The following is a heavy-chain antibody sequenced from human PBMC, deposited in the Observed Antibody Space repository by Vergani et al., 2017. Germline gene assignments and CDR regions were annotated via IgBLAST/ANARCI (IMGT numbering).Heavy chain of an antibody. Sequence: EVQLLESGGGLVQPGGSLRLSCAASGFTFSSYAMSWVRQAPGKGLEWVSAISGSGGSTYYADSVKGRFTISRVNSKNTLYLQMNSLRAEDTAVYDCAKVITFSSGWDHFDYWGQGTLVTVSS. CDR3: AKVITFSSGWDHFDY. J-gene: IGHJ4*02. D-gene: IGHD6-19*01. V-gene: IGHV3-23*01. CDR2: ISGSGGST. CDR1: GFTFSSYA.